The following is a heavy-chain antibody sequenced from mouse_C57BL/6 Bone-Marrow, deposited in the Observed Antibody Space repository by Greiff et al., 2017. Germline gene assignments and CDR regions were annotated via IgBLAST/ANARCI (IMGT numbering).Heavy chain of an antibody. D-gene: IGHD2-12*01. CDR1: GYTFTSYW. Sequence: VQLQQPGAELVKPGASVKMSCKASGYTFTSYWITWVKQRPGLGLEWIGDIYPGSGSTNYNEKFKSKATLTVDTSSSTAYMQLISLTSEDSAVYYCARDSYYAWFAYWGQGTLVTVSA. V-gene: IGHV1-55*01. J-gene: IGHJ3*01. CDR3: ARDSYYAWFAY. CDR2: IYPGSGST.